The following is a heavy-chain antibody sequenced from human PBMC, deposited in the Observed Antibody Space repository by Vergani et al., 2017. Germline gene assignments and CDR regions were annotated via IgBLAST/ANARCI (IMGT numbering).Heavy chain of an antibody. CDR2: IYYSGST. V-gene: IGHV4-31*03. Sequence: QVQLQESGPGLVKPSQTLSLTCTVSGGSISSGGYYWSWIRQHPGKGLEWIGYIYYSGSTYYNPSLKSRVTISVYTSKNQFSLKRSSVTAADTAAYYCARESQAYWGGDCYTYYFQHWGQGTLVTVSS. D-gene: IGHD2-21*02. CDR3: ARESQAYWGGDCYTYYFQH. CDR1: GGSISSGGYY. J-gene: IGHJ1*01.